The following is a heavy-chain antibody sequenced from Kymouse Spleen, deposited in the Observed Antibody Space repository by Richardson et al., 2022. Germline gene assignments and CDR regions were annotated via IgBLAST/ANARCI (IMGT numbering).Heavy chain of an antibody. CDR3: ARLLWFGELLLDY. J-gene: IGHJ4*02. CDR1: GGSISSSSYY. CDR2: IYYSGST. V-gene: IGHV4-39*01. Sequence: QLQLQESGPGLVKPSETLSLTCTVSGGSISSSSYYWGWIRQPPGKGLEWIGSIYYSGSTYYNPSLKSRVTISVDTSKNQFSLKLSSVTAADTAVYYCARLLWFGELLLDYWGQGTLVTVSS. D-gene: IGHD3-10*01.